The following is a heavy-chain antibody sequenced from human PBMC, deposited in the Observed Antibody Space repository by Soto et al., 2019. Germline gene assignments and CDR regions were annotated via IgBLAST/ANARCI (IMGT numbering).Heavy chain of an antibody. J-gene: IGHJ4*02. CDR2: ISYDGSNK. CDR1: GFTFSSYA. V-gene: IGHV3-30-3*01. D-gene: IGHD5-18*01. CDR3: AREGQTAMVTYFDY. Sequence: GGSLRLSCAASGFTFSSYAMHWVRQAPGKGLEWVAVISYDGSNKYYADSVKGRFTISRGNSKNTLYLQMNSLRAEDTAVYYWAREGQTAMVTYFDYGGREPLVTVPS.